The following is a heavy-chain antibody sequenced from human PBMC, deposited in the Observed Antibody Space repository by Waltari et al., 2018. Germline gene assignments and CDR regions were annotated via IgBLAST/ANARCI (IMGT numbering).Heavy chain of an antibody. D-gene: IGHD2-21*02. CDR2: ISHSGDT. J-gene: IGHJ5*02. CDR1: GDSLSSSDW. V-gene: IGHV4-4*02. CDR3: ARARYFGLLFAWFDP. Sequence: QVQPQASGPGLVKSSETLSLTCTVSGDSLSSSDWWTWVRQSPGKGLEWIGEISHSGDTDYHPSLKGRVTISADRSRNQFSLNLNSVTAADTAVYYCARARYFGLLFAWFDPWGQGTLVTVSS.